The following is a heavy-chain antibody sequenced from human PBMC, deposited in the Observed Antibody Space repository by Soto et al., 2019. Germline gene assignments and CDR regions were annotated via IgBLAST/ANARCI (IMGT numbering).Heavy chain of an antibody. CDR1: CYTFTSYG. V-gene: IGHV1-18*04. CDR3: ARGRWDDSSGYDAFDI. CDR2: ISAYNGNT. D-gene: IGHD3-22*01. Sequence: SVEVSFRASCYTFTSYGISWVRQAPGQGLEWMGWISAYNGNTNYAQKLQGRVTMTTDTSTSTAYMELRSLRSDDTAVYYCARGRWDDSSGYDAFDIWGQGTMVTVSS. J-gene: IGHJ3*02.